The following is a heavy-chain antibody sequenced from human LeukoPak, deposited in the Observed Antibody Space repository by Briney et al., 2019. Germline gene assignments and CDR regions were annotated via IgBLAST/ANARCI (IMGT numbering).Heavy chain of an antibody. V-gene: IGHV1-18*01. CDR3: ARGDYYDSGGYPLQH. D-gene: IGHD3-22*01. J-gene: IGHJ1*01. Sequence: ASVKVSCKASGYTFTSYGISWVRQAPGQGLEWMGWISGYSGNTNYAQRLQGRVTMTTDTSTSTAYMELRSLRSDDTAVYYCARGDYYDSGGYPLQHWGQGTLATVSS. CDR2: ISGYSGNT. CDR1: GYTFTSYG.